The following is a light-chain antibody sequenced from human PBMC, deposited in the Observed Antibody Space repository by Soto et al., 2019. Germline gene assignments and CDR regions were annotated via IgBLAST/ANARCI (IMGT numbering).Light chain of an antibody. Sequence: IQMTQSPSTLSASVGDRVTITCRASHNIERWMAWYQQKPGKAPSLLIFDASTLHCGVPSRFSGSGSATDFTLTISSLQPDDFATYYRQQFAISTTFGQGTKVEVK. J-gene: IGKJ1*01. V-gene: IGKV1-5*01. CDR3: QQFAISTT. CDR2: DAS. CDR1: HNIERW.